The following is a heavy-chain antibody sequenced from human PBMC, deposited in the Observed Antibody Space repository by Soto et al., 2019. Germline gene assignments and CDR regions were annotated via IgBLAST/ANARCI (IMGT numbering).Heavy chain of an antibody. CDR3: AKDVARHNYYYYYYMDV. CDR2: ISYDGSNK. CDR1: GFTFSSYG. V-gene: IGHV3-30*18. J-gene: IGHJ6*03. Sequence: QVQLVESGGGVVQPGRSLRLSCAASGFTFSSYGMHWVRQAPGKGLEWVAVISYDGSNKYYADSVKGRFTISRDNSKNTLYLQMNSQRAEDTAMYYCAKDVARHNYYYYYYMDVWGKGTTVTVSS. D-gene: IGHD6-6*01.